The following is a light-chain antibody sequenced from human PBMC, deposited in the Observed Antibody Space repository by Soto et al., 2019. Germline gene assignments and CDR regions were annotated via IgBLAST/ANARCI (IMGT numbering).Light chain of an antibody. J-gene: IGLJ3*02. CDR1: SSNIGSNY. Sequence: QSVLTQPPSASGTPGQRVTIYCSGSSSNIGSNYVYWYQQLPGTAPKLLIYRNNQRPSGVPDRFSGSKSGTSASLANSGLRSEDEADYYCAAWDDSLSGPVFGGGTKLTVL. CDR3: AAWDDSLSGPV. CDR2: RNN. V-gene: IGLV1-47*01.